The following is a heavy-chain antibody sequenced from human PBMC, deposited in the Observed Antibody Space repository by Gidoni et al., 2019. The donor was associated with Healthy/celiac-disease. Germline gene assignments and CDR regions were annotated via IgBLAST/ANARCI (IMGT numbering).Heavy chain of an antibody. CDR3: ARDWVAYCGGDCSAFDY. D-gene: IGHD2-21*02. Sequence: EVQLVESGGGLVKPGWSLRLSCAASGFPFSSYSMNWVRQAPGKGLEWVSSISSSSSYIYYADSVKGRFTISRDNAKNSLYLQMNSLRAEDTAVYYCARDWVAYCGGDCSAFDYWGQGTLVTVSS. CDR2: ISSSSSYI. CDR1: GFPFSSYS. V-gene: IGHV3-21*01. J-gene: IGHJ4*02.